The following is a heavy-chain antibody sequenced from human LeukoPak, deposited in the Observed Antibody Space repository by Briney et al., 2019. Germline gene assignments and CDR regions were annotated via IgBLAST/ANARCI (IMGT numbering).Heavy chain of an antibody. CDR3: AREREVGNGIAAWFDY. J-gene: IGHJ4*02. CDR1: GGTFSSYA. V-gene: IGHV1-69*05. Sequence: PGGSLRLSCAASGGTFSSYAISWVRQAPGQGLEWMGRIIPIFGTANYAQQFQGRVTITTDESTSTAYMELSSLRSEDTAVYYCAREREVGNGIAAWFDYWGQGTLVTVSS. D-gene: IGHD6-13*01. CDR2: IIPIFGTA.